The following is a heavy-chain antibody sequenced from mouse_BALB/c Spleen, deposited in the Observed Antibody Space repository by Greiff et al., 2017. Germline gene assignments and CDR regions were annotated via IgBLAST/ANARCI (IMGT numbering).Heavy chain of an antibody. Sequence: QVQLKQSGPELVKPGASVRISCKASGYTFTSYYIHWVKQRPGQGIEWIGWIYPGNVNTKYNEKFKGKATLTADKSSSTAYMQLSSLTSEDSAVYFCARPTATWFAYWGQGTLVTVSA. CDR3: ARPTATWFAY. CDR1: GYTFTSYY. D-gene: IGHD1-2*01. V-gene: IGHV1S56*01. J-gene: IGHJ3*01. CDR2: IYPGNVNT.